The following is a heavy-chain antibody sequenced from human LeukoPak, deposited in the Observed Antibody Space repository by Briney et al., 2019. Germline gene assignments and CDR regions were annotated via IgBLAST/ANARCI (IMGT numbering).Heavy chain of an antibody. CDR2: IFYSGST. J-gene: IGHJ4*02. V-gene: IGHV4-39*01. CDR3: ARRGITSSTSFFES. D-gene: IGHD2-2*01. CDR1: GGSINTNYF. Sequence: SETLSLTCTVSGGSINTNYFWGWIRRPPGKGLEWIGQIFYSGSTYYNPSLKSRATISVDMSENQFSLRLTSVTATDTAIYYCARRGITSSTSFFESWGQGTLVTVSS.